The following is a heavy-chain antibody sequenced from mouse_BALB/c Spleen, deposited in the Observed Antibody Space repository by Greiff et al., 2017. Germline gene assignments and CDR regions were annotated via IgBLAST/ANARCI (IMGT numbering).Heavy chain of an antibody. D-gene: IGHD1-2*01. CDR1: GYTFTSYV. V-gene: IGHV1-14*01. CDR2: INPYNDGT. CDR3: ARGATATPLYAMDY. Sequence: EVQLQQSGPELVKPGASVKMSCKASGYTFTSYVMHWVKQKPGQGLEWIGYINPYNDGTKYNEKFKGKATLTSDKSSSTAYMELSSLTSEDSAVYYCARGATATPLYAMDYWGQGTSDTVSS. J-gene: IGHJ4*01.